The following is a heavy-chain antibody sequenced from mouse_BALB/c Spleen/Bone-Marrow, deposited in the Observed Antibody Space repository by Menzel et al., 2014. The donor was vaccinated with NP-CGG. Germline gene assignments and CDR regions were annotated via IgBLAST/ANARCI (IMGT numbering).Heavy chain of an antibody. Sequence: QVQLQQPGAELARPGASVKLSCKASGYTFTSYWIQWVKQRPGQGLEWIGAIYPGDGDARYTQKFKGKATLTADKSSSTAYMQLSSLASEDSAVYYCARSEGNYAMDYWGQGTSVTVSS. V-gene: IGHV1-87*01. CDR2: IYPGDGDA. CDR3: ARSEGNYAMDY. J-gene: IGHJ4*01. CDR1: GYTFTSYW.